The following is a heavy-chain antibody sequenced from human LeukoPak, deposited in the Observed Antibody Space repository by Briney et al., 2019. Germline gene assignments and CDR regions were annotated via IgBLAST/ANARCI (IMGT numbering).Heavy chain of an antibody. Sequence: SETLSLTCTVSGGSISSYYWSWIRQPPGKGLEWIGYIYYSGSTNYNPSLKSRVTISVDTSKNQFSLKLSSVTAADTAVYYCARAPSNSGSYSGLDYWGQGTLVTVSS. J-gene: IGHJ4*02. D-gene: IGHD1-26*01. V-gene: IGHV4-59*01. CDR3: ARAPSNSGSYSGLDY. CDR2: IYYSGST. CDR1: GGSISSYY.